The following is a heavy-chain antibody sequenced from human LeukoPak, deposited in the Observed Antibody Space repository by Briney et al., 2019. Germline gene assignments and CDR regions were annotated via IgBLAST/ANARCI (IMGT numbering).Heavy chain of an antibody. Sequence: GSLRLSCAASGXTFSXYAMSXVRQTPGKGLEWVXAITGSGGSTYYADSVKGRFTISRDNSKNTLYLQMNSLRAEDTAVYYCAKDPYGDYVNWFDPWGQGTLVTVSS. J-gene: IGHJ5*02. CDR3: AKDPYGDYVNWFDP. CDR2: ITGSGGST. CDR1: GXTFSXYA. V-gene: IGHV3-23*01. D-gene: IGHD4-17*01.